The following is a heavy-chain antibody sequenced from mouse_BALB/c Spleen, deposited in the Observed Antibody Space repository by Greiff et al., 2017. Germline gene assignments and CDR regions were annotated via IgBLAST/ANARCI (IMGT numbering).Heavy chain of an antibody. Sequence: VQLQQPGAELVRPGASVKLSCKASGYTFTSYWMNWVKQRPEQGLEWIGRIDPYDSETHCNQKFKDKAILTVDKSSSTAYMQLSSLTSEDSAVYYCARGTTDIHWYFDVWGAGTTVTVSS. CDR2: IDPYDSET. CDR3: ARGTTDIHWYFDV. CDR1: GYTFTSYW. V-gene: IGHV1-52*01. D-gene: IGHD1-1*01. J-gene: IGHJ1*01.